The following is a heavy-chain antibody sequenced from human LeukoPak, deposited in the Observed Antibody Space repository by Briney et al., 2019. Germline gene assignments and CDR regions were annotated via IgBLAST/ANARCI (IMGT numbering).Heavy chain of an antibody. CDR3: ARQGGDSSSRHTVDS. Sequence: GESLQISCKGSGYSFTSYWIGWVRQLPGKGLEWMGIINPGDSETRYSPSFQGQVTISADKSISTAYLQWSSLKASDTAMYFCARQGGDSSSRHTVDSWGQGTLVTVSS. D-gene: IGHD2-2*01. CDR2: INPGDSET. CDR1: GYSFTSYW. J-gene: IGHJ4*02. V-gene: IGHV5-51*01.